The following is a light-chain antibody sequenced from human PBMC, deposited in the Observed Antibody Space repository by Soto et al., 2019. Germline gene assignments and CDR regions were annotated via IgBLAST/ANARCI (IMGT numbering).Light chain of an antibody. CDR1: SSDVGSHNL. CDR3: CSYGGSRAV. Sequence: QSALTQPASVSGSPGQSITISCTGTSSDVGSHNLVSWYQQHPGQAPKLMIYEVSKRPLGVFPPFSASKSGNTASLTISGLQAEDEADYYCCSYGGSRAVFGGGTQLTVL. J-gene: IGLJ7*01. V-gene: IGLV2-23*02. CDR2: EVS.